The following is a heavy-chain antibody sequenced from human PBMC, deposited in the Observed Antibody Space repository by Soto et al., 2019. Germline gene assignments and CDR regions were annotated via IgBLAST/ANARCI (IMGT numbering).Heavy chain of an antibody. V-gene: IGHV3-30*01. CDR3: ARVHCTTELCSGLYFYYALDV. CDR1: GFTFSDYA. CDR2: ISSDGKDT. J-gene: IGHJ6*02. D-gene: IGHD2-21*01. Sequence: QVPMVESGGGVVQPGRSLRLSCAASGFTFSDYAMHWVRQPPGKGLEWVAIISSDGKDTYYGDSVKGRFTISRDDSTSTLSLQMNSLRPEDTAVYFCARVHCTTELCSGLYFYYALDVWGQVTTVTVSS.